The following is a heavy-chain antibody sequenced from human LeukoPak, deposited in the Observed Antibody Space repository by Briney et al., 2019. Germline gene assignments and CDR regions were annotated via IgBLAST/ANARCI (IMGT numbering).Heavy chain of an antibody. CDR3: AKWPRAFGI. CDR2: LNGSGGRT. J-gene: IGHJ3*02. Sequence: EAGGSLRLSCAASGFTFSTYAMSWVRQAPGKGLEWVSTLNGSGGRTHYADSVKGRFTISRDNSKNTLYLQMNSLRAEDTAVYYCAKWPRAFGIWGQGTMVTVSS. CDR1: GFTFSTYA. V-gene: IGHV3-23*01.